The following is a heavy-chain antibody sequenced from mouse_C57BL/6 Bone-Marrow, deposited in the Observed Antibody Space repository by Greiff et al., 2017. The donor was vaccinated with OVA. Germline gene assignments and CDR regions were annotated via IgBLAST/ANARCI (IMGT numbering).Heavy chain of an antibody. V-gene: IGHV5-15*01. Sequence: EVKLVESGGGLVQPGGSLKLSCAASGFTFSDYGMAWVRQAPRKGPEWVAFISNLAYSIYYADTVTGRFTISRENAKNTLYLEMSSLRSEDTAMYYCARGAYGRAMDYWGQGTSVTGSA. CDR3: ARGAYGRAMDY. J-gene: IGHJ4*01. CDR2: ISNLAYSI. D-gene: IGHD1-1*01. CDR1: GFTFSDYG.